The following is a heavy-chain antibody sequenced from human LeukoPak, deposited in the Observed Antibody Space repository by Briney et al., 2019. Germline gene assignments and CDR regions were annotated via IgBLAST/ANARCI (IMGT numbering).Heavy chain of an antibody. D-gene: IGHD3-9*01. CDR1: GGSISSSSYY. CDR3: ASVSSTLRYFKANWYFDL. J-gene: IGHJ2*01. CDR2: IYYSGST. V-gene: IGHV4-39*01. Sequence: SETLSLTCTVSGGSISSSSYYWGWIRQPPGKGLEWIGSIYYSGSTYYNPSLKSRVTISVDTSKNQFSLKLSSVTAADTAVYYCASVSSTLRYFKANWYFDLWGRGTLVTVSS.